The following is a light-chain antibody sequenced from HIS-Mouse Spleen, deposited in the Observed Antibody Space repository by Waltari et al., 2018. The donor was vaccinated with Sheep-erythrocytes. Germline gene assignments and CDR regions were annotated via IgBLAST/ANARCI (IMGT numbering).Light chain of an antibody. CDR2: EGS. CDR1: SSDVGSYNL. J-gene: IGLJ3*02. Sequence: QSALTQPASVSGSPGQSITISCTGTSSDVGSYNLVSWYQQHPGKAPKLLIYEGSKRTSGVSNRFAGSQSGNTASLTISGLQAEDEADYYCCSYAGSSNWVFGGGTKLTVL. V-gene: IGLV2-23*01. CDR3: CSYAGSSNWV.